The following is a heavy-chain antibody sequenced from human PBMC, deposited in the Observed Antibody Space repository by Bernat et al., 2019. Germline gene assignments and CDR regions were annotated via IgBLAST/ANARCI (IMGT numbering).Heavy chain of an antibody. V-gene: IGHV3-48*04. CDR3: ARGALPSRGS. CDR2: ISGSTGNI. Sequence: EVQLVESGGGLVQSGGSLRLSCVASGAIFSSYAMTWVRQAPGKGLECVSLISGSTGNIYYADSVKGRFTISRDNAKNSLYLQMNSLRAEDTAVYYCARGALPSRGSWGQGTLVTVSS. J-gene: IGHJ4*02. D-gene: IGHD3-10*01. CDR1: GAIFSSYA.